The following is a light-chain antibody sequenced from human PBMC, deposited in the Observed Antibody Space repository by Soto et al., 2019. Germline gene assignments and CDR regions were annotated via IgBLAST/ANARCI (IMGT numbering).Light chain of an antibody. Sequence: SVLTQRPSSSGTPGQRVTISCSGSSSNIGSNTVNWYQQLPGTAPKLLIYSNNQRPSGVPDRFSGSKSGTSASLAISGLQSEDEADYYCAAWDDSLNGSYVFGTGTKVTVL. V-gene: IGLV1-44*01. CDR3: AAWDDSLNGSYV. CDR2: SNN. J-gene: IGLJ1*01. CDR1: SSNIGSNT.